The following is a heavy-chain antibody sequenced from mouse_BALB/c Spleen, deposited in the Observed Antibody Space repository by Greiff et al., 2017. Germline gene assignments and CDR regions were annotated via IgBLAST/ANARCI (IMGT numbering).Heavy chain of an antibody. CDR1: GYAFSSYW. V-gene: IGHV1-80*01. Sequence: QVQLKQSGAELVRPGSSVKISCKASGYAFSSYWMNWVKQRPGQGLEWIGQIYPGDGDTNYNGKFKGKATLTADKSSSTAYMQLSSLTSEDSAVYFCARGAGTDYYAMDYWGQGTSVTVSS. CDR2: IYPGDGDT. CDR3: ARGAGTDYYAMDY. J-gene: IGHJ4*01. D-gene: IGHD4-1*01.